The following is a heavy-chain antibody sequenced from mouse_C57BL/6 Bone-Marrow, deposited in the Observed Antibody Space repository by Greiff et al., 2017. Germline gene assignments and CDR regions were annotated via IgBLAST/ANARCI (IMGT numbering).Heavy chain of an antibody. Sequence: QVQLQQPGAELVRPGTSVKLSCKASGYTFTSYWMHWVKQRPGQGLEWIGVIDPSDSYTNYNQKFKGKATLTVDTSSSTAYMQLSSLTSEDSAVYYCARGGNLGGSREDYFDDWGQGTTLTVSS. V-gene: IGHV1-59*01. J-gene: IGHJ2*01. CDR3: ARGGNLGGSREDYFDD. CDR2: IDPSDSYT. CDR1: GYTFTSYW. D-gene: IGHD1-1*01.